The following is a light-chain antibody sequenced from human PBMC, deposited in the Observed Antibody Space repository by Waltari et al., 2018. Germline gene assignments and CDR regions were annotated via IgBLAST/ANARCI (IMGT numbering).Light chain of an antibody. CDR2: RVS. Sequence: DIVMTQTPLSLPVTPGEPASISCRSSQSLLPSNGNTYLYWYLQKPGQPPRLLIYRVSNRFSGVPDRFSGSGSGTDFTLKISRVEAEDVGVYYCMQALQTPRTFGQGTKVEIK. CDR3: MQALQTPRT. CDR1: QSLLPSNGNTY. V-gene: IGKV2-29*02. J-gene: IGKJ1*01.